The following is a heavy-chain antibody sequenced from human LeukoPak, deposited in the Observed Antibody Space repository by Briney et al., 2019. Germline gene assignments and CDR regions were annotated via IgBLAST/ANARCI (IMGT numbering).Heavy chain of an antibody. J-gene: IGHJ4*02. CDR1: GGSISSSSYQ. CDR3: ARISIAVVPAYFDY. CDR2: FYYSGNT. D-gene: IGHD2-2*01. Sequence: PSETLSLTCTVSGGSISSSSYQWGWIRQPPGKGLEWIGSFYYSGNTYYSPSLKSRVTVSVDTSKNLFSLNLTSVTAADTAVYYCARISIAVVPAYFDYWGQGTPVTVSS. V-gene: IGHV4-39*01.